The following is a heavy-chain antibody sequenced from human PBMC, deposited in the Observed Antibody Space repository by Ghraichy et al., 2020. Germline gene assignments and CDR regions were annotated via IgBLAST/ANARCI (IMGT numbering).Heavy chain of an antibody. D-gene: IGHD1-26*01. CDR1: GGSISSYY. CDR2: IYYSGST. CDR3: ARSTGDLGWSYRSSYYYYYYMDG. J-gene: IGHJ6*03. V-gene: IGHV4-59*01. Sequence: SQTLSLTCTVSGGSISSYYWSWIRQPPGKGLEWIGYIYYSGSTNYNPSLKSRVTISVDTSKNQFSLKLSSVTAADTAVYYCARSTGDLGWSYRSSYYYYYYMDGWGKGTTVTVSS.